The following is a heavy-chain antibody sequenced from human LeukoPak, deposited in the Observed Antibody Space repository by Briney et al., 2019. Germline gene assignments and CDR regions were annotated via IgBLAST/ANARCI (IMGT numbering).Heavy chain of an antibody. Sequence: GGSLRLSCAASGFTLTSYAMSWVRQAPGKGLEWVSLITSNDGTTYYADSVKGRFTISRDISKNTLYLQMNSLRAEDTAVYYCARASDPWLQLTWGQGTLVTVSS. CDR1: GFTLTSYA. CDR3: ARASDPWLQLT. V-gene: IGHV3-23*01. D-gene: IGHD5-24*01. CDR2: ITSNDGTT. J-gene: IGHJ5*02.